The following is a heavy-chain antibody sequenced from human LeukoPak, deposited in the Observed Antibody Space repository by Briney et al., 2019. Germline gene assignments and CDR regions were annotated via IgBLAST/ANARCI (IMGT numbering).Heavy chain of an antibody. CDR2: INYSGST. D-gene: IGHD4/OR15-4a*01. CDR3: ARLVRVDAFDI. Sequence: SETLSLTCTVSGGSISSSSYYWARIRQPPGKGLEWIGSINYSGSTYYNPSLKSRVTTSVDTSKNQFSLKLTSVTAADTAVYYCARLVRVDAFDIWGEATLVSVSS. J-gene: IGHJ3*02. CDR1: GGSISSSSYY. V-gene: IGHV4-39*01.